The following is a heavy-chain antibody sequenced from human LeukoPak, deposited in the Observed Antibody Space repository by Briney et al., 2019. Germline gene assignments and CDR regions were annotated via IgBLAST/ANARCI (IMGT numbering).Heavy chain of an antibody. Sequence: ASVKVSCKASGYTFTGYYMHWVRQAPGQGLEWMEWSNPNSGGTNYAQKFQGRVTMTRDTSISTAYMELSRLRSDDTAVYYCARRVVRGVIINDAFDIWGQGTMVTVSS. CDR2: SNPNSGGT. V-gene: IGHV1-2*02. D-gene: IGHD3-10*01. CDR1: GYTFTGYY. CDR3: ARRVVRGVIINDAFDI. J-gene: IGHJ3*02.